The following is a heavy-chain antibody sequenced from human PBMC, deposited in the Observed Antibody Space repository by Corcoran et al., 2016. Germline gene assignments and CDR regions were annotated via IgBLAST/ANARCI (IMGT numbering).Heavy chain of an antibody. J-gene: IGHJ4*01. CDR1: GFPFSTYP. Sequence: EVQMAESGAGLVQPGGSLRHSCAASGFPFSTYPMYWVRQAHGKGLAWVSYISSSSSTIYYADSVKGLFTISRDNAKNSLYLQMNSLRAEDTARYDCAAPGGPGEYWGHGSLVTVSS. D-gene: IGHD3-16*01. CDR3: AAPGGPGEY. CDR2: ISSSSSTI. V-gene: IGHV3-48*04.